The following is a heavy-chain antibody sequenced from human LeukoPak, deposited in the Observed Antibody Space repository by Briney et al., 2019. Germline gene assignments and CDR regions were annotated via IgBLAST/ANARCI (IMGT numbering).Heavy chain of an antibody. D-gene: IGHD3-16*01. J-gene: IGHJ6*03. CDR1: GGTFSSYA. V-gene: IGHV1-69*01. CDR3: ARVPPPYGSTYYYYMDV. CDR2: IIPIFGTA. Sequence: SVKVSCKASGGTFSSYAISWVLQAPGQGLEWMGGIIPIFGTANYAQKFQGRVTITADESTSTAYMELSSLRSEDTAVYYCARVPPPYGSTYYYYMDVWGKGTTVTVSS.